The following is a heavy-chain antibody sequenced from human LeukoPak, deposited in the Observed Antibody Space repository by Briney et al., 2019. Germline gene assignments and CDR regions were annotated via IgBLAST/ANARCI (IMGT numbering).Heavy chain of an antibody. CDR2: IYYSGST. CDR3: ARGSYSGWAAPLGY. CDR1: GGSFSGYY. V-gene: IGHV4-34*09. J-gene: IGHJ4*02. Sequence: SETLSLTCAVYGGSFSGYYWSWIRQPPGKGLEWIGYIYYSGSTYYNPSLKSRVTISVDTSKNQFSLKLSSVTAADTAVYFCARGSYSGWAAPLGYWGQGTLVTVSS. D-gene: IGHD3-10*01.